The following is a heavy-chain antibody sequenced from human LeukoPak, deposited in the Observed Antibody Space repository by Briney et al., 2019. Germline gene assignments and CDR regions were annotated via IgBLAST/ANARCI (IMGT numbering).Heavy chain of an antibody. CDR3: ARVGYYDILTGYFNYFDY. D-gene: IGHD3-9*01. CDR2: IKQDGSEK. Sequence: GGSLRLSCAASGFTFSSYWMSWVRQAPGKGLEWVANIKQDGSEKYYVDSVKGRFTISRDNAKNSLYPQMNSLRAEDTAVYYCARVGYYDILTGYFNYFDYWGQGTLVTVSS. J-gene: IGHJ4*02. V-gene: IGHV3-7*03. CDR1: GFTFSSYW.